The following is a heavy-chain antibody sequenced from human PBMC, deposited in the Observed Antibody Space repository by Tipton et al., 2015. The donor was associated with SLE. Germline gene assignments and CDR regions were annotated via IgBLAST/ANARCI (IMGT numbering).Heavy chain of an antibody. J-gene: IGHJ4*02. D-gene: IGHD6-13*01. Sequence: GLVKPSETLSLTCSVYGGSFSGYYWTWIRQPPGKGLGWIGEINHSGSTNYNPSLKTRVTISVDTSMNQFSLKLTSVTAADTAVYYCAGGDMAALDYWGQGTLVIVSS. CDR3: AGGDMAALDY. V-gene: IGHV4-34*01. CDR2: INHSGST. CDR1: GGSFSGYY.